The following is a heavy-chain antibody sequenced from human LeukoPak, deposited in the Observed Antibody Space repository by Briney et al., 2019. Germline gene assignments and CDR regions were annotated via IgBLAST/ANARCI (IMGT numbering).Heavy chain of an antibody. J-gene: IGHJ6*02. CDR3: AKDTPVTMVRGLTSYYPYGMDV. CDR2: ISGSGGST. CDR1: GFTFSSYA. D-gene: IGHD3-10*01. Sequence: GGSLRLSCAASGFTFSSYAMSWLRQAPGKGLEGGSAISGSGGSTYYADYVKGRFTISRDNSKNTLYLQMNSLRAEDTALYYCAKDTPVTMVRGLTSYYPYGMDVWGQGTTVTVSS. V-gene: IGHV3-23*01.